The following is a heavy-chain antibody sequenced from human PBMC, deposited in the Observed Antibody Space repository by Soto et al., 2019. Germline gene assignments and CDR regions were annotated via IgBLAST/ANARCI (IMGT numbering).Heavy chain of an antibody. Sequence: EVQLLESGGGLIQPGGSLRLSCATFGFSFSNYAMSWVRQAPGKGLEWVSGFGVDYVTYYADSVRGRFTISRDNSKNTLYLHMNSLRAEDTALYYCAKAKGSFDHTGPDQWGQGTLVTVSS. CDR3: AKAKGSFDHTGPDQ. J-gene: IGHJ4*02. D-gene: IGHD2-8*02. CDR2: FGVDYVT. V-gene: IGHV3-23*01. CDR1: GFSFSNYA.